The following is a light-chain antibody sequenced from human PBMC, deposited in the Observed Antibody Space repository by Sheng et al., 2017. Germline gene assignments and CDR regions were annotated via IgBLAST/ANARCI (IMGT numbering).Light chain of an antibody. CDR3: QVWDNSVPFV. CDR2: LND. CDR1: ALGDKI. J-gene: IGLJ1*01. Sequence: SSELTQPPSVSVSPGQTATITCSGDALGDKITSWYQQRAGQSPLVVIYLNDKRPSGIPERFSGSKSGNTATLTISGTQPLDEADYYCQVWDNSVPFVFGTGTKVTVL. V-gene: IGLV3-1*01.